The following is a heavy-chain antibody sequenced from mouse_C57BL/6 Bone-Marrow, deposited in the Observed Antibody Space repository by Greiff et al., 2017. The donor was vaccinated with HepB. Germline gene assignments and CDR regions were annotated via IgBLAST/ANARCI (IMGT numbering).Heavy chain of an antibody. CDR2: IYPGSGST. Sequence: QVQLQQPGAELVKPGASVKMSCKASGYTFTSYWITWVKQRPGQGLEWIGDIYPGSGSTNYNEKFKSKATLTVDTSSSTAYMQLSSLTSEDSAVYYCARYEYDEKAWFAYWGQGTLVTVSA. CDR3: ARYEYDEKAWFAY. J-gene: IGHJ3*01. V-gene: IGHV1-55*01. CDR1: GYTFTSYW. D-gene: IGHD2-4*01.